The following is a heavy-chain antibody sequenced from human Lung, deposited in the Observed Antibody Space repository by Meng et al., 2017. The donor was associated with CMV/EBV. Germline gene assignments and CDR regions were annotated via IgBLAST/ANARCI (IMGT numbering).Heavy chain of an antibody. CDR2: IYYTGST. D-gene: IGHD5-24*01. J-gene: IGHJ4*02. CDR3: AREAGRDGYATPKFDY. CDR1: GGSIGSGGYY. Sequence: QGRLQESGPGLVKPSQTLSLTCTVSGGSIGSGGYYWSWIRQHPGKGLEWIGYIYYTGSTFYNPSLKSRVTISVDTSKNQFSLKLIPATAADTAVYYCAREAGRDGYATPKFDYWGQGTLVTVSS. V-gene: IGHV4-31*03.